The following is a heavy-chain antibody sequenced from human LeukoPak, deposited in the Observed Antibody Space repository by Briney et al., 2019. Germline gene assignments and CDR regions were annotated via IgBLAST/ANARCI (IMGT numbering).Heavy chain of an antibody. Sequence: SETLSLTCTVSGGSISSSSYYWGWIRQPPGKGLEWIGSIYYSGSTYYNPSLKSRVTISVDTSKNQFSLKLSSVTAADTAVYYCARVVRITIFGVVTAAPHFDYWGQGTLVTVSS. CDR3: ARVVRITIFGVVTAAPHFDY. CDR1: GGSISSSSYY. V-gene: IGHV4-39*07. J-gene: IGHJ4*02. D-gene: IGHD3-3*01. CDR2: IYYSGST.